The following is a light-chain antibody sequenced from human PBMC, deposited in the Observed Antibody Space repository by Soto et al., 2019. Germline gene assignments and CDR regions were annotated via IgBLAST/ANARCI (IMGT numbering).Light chain of an antibody. Sequence: IKMNTSLSSLSATVGERVTITCRAGQYIGRYLNWYQQKPGKAPKLLIYAASSLHSGVPARFSGSGSGTDFTLTISSLQPEDFATYSCQQTYRSPLTFGGGTKVDIK. CDR1: QYIGRY. CDR2: AAS. CDR3: QQTYRSPLT. J-gene: IGKJ4*02. V-gene: IGKV1-39*01.